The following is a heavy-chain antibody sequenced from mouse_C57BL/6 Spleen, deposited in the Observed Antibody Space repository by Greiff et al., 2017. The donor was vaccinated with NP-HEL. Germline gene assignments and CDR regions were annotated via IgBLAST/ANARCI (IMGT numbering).Heavy chain of an antibody. CDR3: ARVVNWYFDV. J-gene: IGHJ1*03. CDR1: GFTFSDYY. CDR2: INYDGSST. V-gene: IGHV5-16*01. Sequence: EVQLVESEGGLVQPGRSMKLSCTASGFTFSDYYMAWVRQVPEKGLEWVANINYDGSSTYYLDSLKSRFIISRDNAKNILYLQMSSLKSEDTATYYCARVVNWYFDVWGTGTTVTVSS.